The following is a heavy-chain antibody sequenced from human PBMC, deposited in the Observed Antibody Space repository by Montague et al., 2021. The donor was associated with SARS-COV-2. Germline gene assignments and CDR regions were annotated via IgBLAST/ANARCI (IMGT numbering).Heavy chain of an antibody. Sequence: SETLSLTCTVSGGSISSYYWSWIRQPPGKGLEWIGYIYYSGSTXXXPSXKGLVTISVDTSKNQFSLKLSSVTAADTAVYYCARGSGWMGNAFDIWGQGTMVTVSS. CDR1: GGSISSYY. D-gene: IGHD6-19*01. CDR3: ARGSGWMGNAFDI. J-gene: IGHJ3*02. V-gene: IGHV4-59*01. CDR2: IYYSGST.